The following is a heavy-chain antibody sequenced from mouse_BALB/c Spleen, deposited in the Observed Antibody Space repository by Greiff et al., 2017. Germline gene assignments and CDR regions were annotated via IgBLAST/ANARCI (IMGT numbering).Heavy chain of an antibody. D-gene: IGHD2-13*01. CDR3: ARSYYDDTWFAE. V-gene: IGHV14-1*02. CDR2: IDPENGNT. Sequence: VQLQPSGAELVRPGALVKLSCTASGFNIKDYYMHWVKQRPEQGLEWIGWIDPENGNTIYDPKFQGKASITADTSSNTAYLQLSSLTSEDTAVYYCARSYYDDTWFAEGGKGTRVNV. CDR1: GFNIKDYY. J-gene: IGHJ3*01.